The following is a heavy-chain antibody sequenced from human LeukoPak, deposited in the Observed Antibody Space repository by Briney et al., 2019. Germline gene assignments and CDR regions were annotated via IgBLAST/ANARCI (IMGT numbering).Heavy chain of an antibody. Sequence: GGSLRLSCAASGFTFSSYEMNWVRQAPGKGLEWVSYISSSGSTIYYADSVKGRFTISRDNAKNSLYLQMNSLRAEDTAVYYCARGFYGSGPSAFDTWGQGTMVTVSS. V-gene: IGHV3-48*03. D-gene: IGHD3-10*01. J-gene: IGHJ3*02. CDR1: GFTFSSYE. CDR3: ARGFYGSGPSAFDT. CDR2: ISSSGSTI.